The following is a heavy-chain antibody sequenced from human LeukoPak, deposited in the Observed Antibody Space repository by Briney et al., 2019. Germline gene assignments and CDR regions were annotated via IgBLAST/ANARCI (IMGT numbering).Heavy chain of an antibody. CDR1: GGSITSGDYY. V-gene: IGHV4-30-4*08. J-gene: IGHJ4*02. D-gene: IGHD1-1*01. Sequence: SETLSLTCTVSGGSITSGDYYWSWIRQPPGKGLEWIGYIHYSGSTYYIPSLESRVTISVDTSKKQFSLILTSMTAADTAVYYCARVPERRAFYFDYWGQGTLVTVSS. CDR2: IHYSGST. CDR3: ARVPERRAFYFDY.